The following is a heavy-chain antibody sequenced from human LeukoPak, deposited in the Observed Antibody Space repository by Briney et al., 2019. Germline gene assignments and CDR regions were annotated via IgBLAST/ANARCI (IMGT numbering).Heavy chain of an antibody. CDR2: IYTGGST. D-gene: IGHD2-15*01. Sequence: GGSLRLSCAASGFTVSSNYMSWVRQAPGKGLEWVSVIYTGGSTYYADSVKGRFTISRDNSDNRVSLQMDSLRAEDTAVYFCAKDTTAWWYHRAYMNVWGKGTTVTVSS. CDR3: AKDTTAWWYHRAYMNV. V-gene: IGHV3-53*01. CDR1: GFTVSSNY. J-gene: IGHJ6*03.